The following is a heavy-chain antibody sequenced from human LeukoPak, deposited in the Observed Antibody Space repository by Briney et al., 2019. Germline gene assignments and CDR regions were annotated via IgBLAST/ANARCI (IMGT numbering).Heavy chain of an antibody. D-gene: IGHD3-22*01. J-gene: IGHJ5*02. V-gene: IGHV3-74*01. CDR2: IKGDVSET. CDR3: VRGQIGVSVIVH. Sequence: GGSLRLSCAASGFTFSDYWMHWVRHVSGKGLVWVSRIKGDVSETNYADSVKGRFTISRDNAKNTLFLQMNSLRVEDTAVYYCVRGQIGVSVIVHWGQGTLVTVSS. CDR1: GFTFSDYW.